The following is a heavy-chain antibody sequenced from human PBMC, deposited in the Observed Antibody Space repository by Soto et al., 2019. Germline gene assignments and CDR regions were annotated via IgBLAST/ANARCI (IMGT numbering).Heavy chain of an antibody. Sequence: QVQLQESGPGLVKPSETLSLTCTVSGGSVSSGSYYWSWIRQPPGKGLEWVGYIYYSGSTNYNPSLKSRVTISVDTSKNQFSLKLSSVTAADTAVYYCARDISDILTGYYGAFDIWGQGTMVTVSS. CDR3: ARDISDILTGYYGAFDI. V-gene: IGHV4-61*01. J-gene: IGHJ3*02. D-gene: IGHD3-9*01. CDR2: IYYSGST. CDR1: GGSVSSGSYY.